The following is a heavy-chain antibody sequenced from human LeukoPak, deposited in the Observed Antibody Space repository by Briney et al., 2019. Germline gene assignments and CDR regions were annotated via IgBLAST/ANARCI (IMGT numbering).Heavy chain of an antibody. CDR1: GFTFSNAL. V-gene: IGHV3-15*01. Sequence: GGSLRLSCAASGFTFSNALMSWVRQAPGKGLEWVGRIKSKTDGGTTDYAAPVKGRFTISRDDSKNTLYLQMNSLKTEDTAVYYCTTDRMAAAGTGDYWGQGTLVTVSS. CDR2: IKSKTDGGTT. CDR3: TTDRMAAAGTGDY. D-gene: IGHD6-13*01. J-gene: IGHJ4*02.